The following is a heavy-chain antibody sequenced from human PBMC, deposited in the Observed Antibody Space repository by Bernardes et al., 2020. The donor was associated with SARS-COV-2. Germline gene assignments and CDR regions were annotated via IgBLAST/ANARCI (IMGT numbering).Heavy chain of an antibody. V-gene: IGHV1-69*13. J-gene: IGHJ5*02. CDR2: IIPIFGNA. Sequence: SVKVSCKASGGTFSSYAISWVRQAPGQGLEWMGRIIPIFGNANYAQKFQGRVTITADESTSTAYMELSSLRSEDTAVYYCARDLGSGSYYNPGWFDPWGQGTLVTVSS. CDR3: ARDLGSGSYYNPGWFDP. D-gene: IGHD3-10*01. CDR1: GGTFSSYA.